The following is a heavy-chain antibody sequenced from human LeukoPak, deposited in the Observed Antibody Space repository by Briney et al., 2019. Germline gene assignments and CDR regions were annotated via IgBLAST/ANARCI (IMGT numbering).Heavy chain of an antibody. CDR1: GFTFSSYA. J-gene: IGHJ6*03. Sequence: PGGSLRLSCAASGFTFSSYAMSWVRQAPGKGLEWVSAISGSGGSTYYADSVKGRFTISRDNSKNTLYLQMNSLRAEDTAVYYCARACSSSSCFYYMDVWGKGTTVTVSS. CDR3: ARACSSSSCFYYMDV. CDR2: ISGSGGST. V-gene: IGHV3-23*01. D-gene: IGHD6-6*01.